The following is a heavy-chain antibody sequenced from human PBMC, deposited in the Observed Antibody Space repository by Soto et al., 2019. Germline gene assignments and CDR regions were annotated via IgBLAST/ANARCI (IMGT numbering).Heavy chain of an antibody. CDR2: ISENGGSRGGT. D-gene: IGHD2-21*01. J-gene: IGHJ3*02. Sequence: EVQLLESGGGLVQPGGSLRLSCMASGFTFSKFAMNWVRQAPGHGLEWVASISENGGSRGGTYYADSVKGRFTISRDNSKNTLYLQLDSLTGADSAIYYCASATAVVIAALGIWGQGTMVTVSS. CDR1: GFTFSKFA. CDR3: ASATAVVIAALGI. V-gene: IGHV3-23*01.